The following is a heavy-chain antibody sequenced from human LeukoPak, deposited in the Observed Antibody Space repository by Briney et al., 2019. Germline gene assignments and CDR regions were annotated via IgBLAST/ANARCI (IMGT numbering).Heavy chain of an antibody. J-gene: IGHJ4*02. D-gene: IGHD4-11*01. CDR1: GGSISSGDYY. CDR2: IYYSGGT. V-gene: IGHV4-30-4*01. Sequence: SETLSLTCTVSGGSISSGDYYWSWIGQPPGKGLEWVGYIYYSGGTYYNPSLKSRITMSVDTSKNQFSLKLTSVTAADTAVYYCARTYYSNYAIDYWGQGTLVTVSS. CDR3: ARTYYSNYAIDY.